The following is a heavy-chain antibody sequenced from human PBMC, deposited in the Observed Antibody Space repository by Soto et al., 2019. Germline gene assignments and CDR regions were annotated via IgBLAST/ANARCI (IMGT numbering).Heavy chain of an antibody. CDR3: AKDKVAADNWYFDL. D-gene: IGHD2-2*01. CDR2: INPNSGGT. Sequence: QVQLVQSGAEVKKPGASVKVSCKASGYTFSDYYMHWVRQAPGQGLEWMGWINPNSGGTNYAQKFQGRVTMTRDTSIRTAYMELSRLRSDDTAVYYCAKDKVAADNWYFDLWGRGTLVTVSS. V-gene: IGHV1-2*02. J-gene: IGHJ2*01. CDR1: GYTFSDYY.